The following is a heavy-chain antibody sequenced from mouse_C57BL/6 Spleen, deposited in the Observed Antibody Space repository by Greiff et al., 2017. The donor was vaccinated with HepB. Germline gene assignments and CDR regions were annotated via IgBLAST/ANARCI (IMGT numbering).Heavy chain of an antibody. J-gene: IGHJ1*03. D-gene: IGHD1-1*01. CDR3: ARGHYYGSSYYWYFDV. CDR1: GYSFTGYY. CDR2: INPSTGGT. Sequence: VQLQQSGPELVKPGASVKISCKASGYSFTGYYMNWVKQSPEKSLEWIGEINPSTGGTTYNQKFKAKATLTVDKSSSTAYMQLKSLTSEDSAVYYCARGHYYGSSYYWYFDVWGTGTTVTVSS. V-gene: IGHV1-42*01.